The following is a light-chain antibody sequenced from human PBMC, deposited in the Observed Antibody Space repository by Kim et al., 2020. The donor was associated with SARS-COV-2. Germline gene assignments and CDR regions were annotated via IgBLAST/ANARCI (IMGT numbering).Light chain of an antibody. Sequence: ASPGDTVTISCRASQTISRYLNWYQQKPGRAPKLLIFGASSLYSGVPSRFSASGSGTNFSLTIRTLQPEDCATYFCQQSYDPPITFGRGTRLEIK. CDR1: QTISRY. J-gene: IGKJ5*01. CDR3: QQSYDPPIT. V-gene: IGKV1-39*01. CDR2: GAS.